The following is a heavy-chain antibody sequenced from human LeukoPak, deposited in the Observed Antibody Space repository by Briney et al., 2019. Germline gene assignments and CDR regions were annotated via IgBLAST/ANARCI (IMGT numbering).Heavy chain of an antibody. V-gene: IGHV1-8*01. CDR2: MNPNSGNT. J-gene: IGHJ4*02. Sequence: ASVKVSCKASGYTFTSYDVNWVRQATGQGLEWMGWMNPNSGNTGYAQKFQGRVTMTRNTSISTAYMELSSLRSEDTAVYYCARVRLTTASLDYWGQGTLVTVSS. D-gene: IGHD4-17*01. CDR1: GYTFTSYD. CDR3: ARVRLTTASLDY.